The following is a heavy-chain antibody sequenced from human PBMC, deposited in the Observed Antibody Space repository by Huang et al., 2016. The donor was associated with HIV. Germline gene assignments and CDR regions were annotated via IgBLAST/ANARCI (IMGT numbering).Heavy chain of an antibody. CDR3: ARERTTDGHGWATSGYGMDV. CDR2: SGRGSEKI. V-gene: IGHV3-21*01. J-gene: IGHJ6*02. Sequence: EVHLLESGGGLVKPGGSLLLSCVASGFSFGDYILNWVRQPPGRGLEWVSSSGRGSEKIDNADEVKGRCTVARDNTRNSLFLQMSSLRGEDTAVYYCARERTTDGHGWATSGYGMDVWGQGTTVTVSS. D-gene: IGHD1-26*01. CDR1: GFSFGDYI.